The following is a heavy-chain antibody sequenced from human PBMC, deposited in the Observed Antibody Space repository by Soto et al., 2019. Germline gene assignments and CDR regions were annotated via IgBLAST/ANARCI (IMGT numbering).Heavy chain of an antibody. CDR3: ARRKYLDY. CDR2: IRSNTYGGTT. Sequence: GGSLRLSCTTSGFTFGDYAMSGFRQAPGKDLEWIGYIRSNTYGGTTEYAASVKGRFTISRDDSKRVAHLQMNSLESEDTAVYYCARRKYLDYWGQGTLVTVSS. V-gene: IGHV3-49*03. CDR1: GFTFGDYA. J-gene: IGHJ4*02.